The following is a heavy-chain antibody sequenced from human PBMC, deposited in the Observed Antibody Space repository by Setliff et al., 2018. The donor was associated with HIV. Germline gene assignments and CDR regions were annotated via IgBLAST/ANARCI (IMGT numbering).Heavy chain of an antibody. CDR3: ARVMVRGVEYYVDV. D-gene: IGHD3-10*01. CDR1: GFTFSSFN. CDR2: ISFDGTYK. V-gene: IGHV3-30*03. J-gene: IGHJ6*04. Sequence: GGSLRLSCAASGFTFSSFNMHWVRQAPGKGLEWVAVISFDGTYKYYADSVKGRFIISRDNAKNSLYLQMNSLRGEDTALYYCARVMVRGVEYYVDVWGKGTTVTVSS.